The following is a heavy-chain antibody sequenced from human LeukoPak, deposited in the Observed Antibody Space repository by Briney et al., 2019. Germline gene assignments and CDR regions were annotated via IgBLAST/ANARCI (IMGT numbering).Heavy chain of an antibody. CDR2: ISGSGGST. CDR1: GFTFSSYG. CDR3: ARDDLSGR. V-gene: IGHV3-23*01. Sequence: GGSLRLSCAASGFTFSSYGMSWVRQAPGKGLEWVSAISGSGGSTYYADSVKGRFTISRDNAKNSLYLQMNSLRAEDTAVYYCARDDLSGRWGQGTLVTVSS. D-gene: IGHD2-15*01. J-gene: IGHJ4*02.